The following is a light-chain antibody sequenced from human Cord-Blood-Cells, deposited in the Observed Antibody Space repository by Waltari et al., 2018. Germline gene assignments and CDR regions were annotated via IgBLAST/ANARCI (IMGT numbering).Light chain of an antibody. CDR2: WAS. Sequence: DIVMTQSPDSLAVSLGERATINCKSSQSVLYSSNNKNYLAWYQQKPGQPPKLLIYWASTRESGVPDRFIGSGYGTDFTLTISSLQAEDVAVYYCQQYYSTPPTFGQGTKVEIK. V-gene: IGKV4-1*01. CDR1: QSVLYSSNNKNY. CDR3: QQYYSTPPT. J-gene: IGKJ1*01.